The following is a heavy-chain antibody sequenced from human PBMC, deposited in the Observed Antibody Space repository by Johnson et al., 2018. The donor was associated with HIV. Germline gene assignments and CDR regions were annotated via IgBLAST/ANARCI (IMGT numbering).Heavy chain of an antibody. D-gene: IGHD3-22*01. CDR3: AKDLPQGSSGFDGLDI. V-gene: IGHV3-30*02. Sequence: QVRLVESGGGVVQPGGSLRLSCAASGFTFRSYGMHWVRQAPGKGLEWVAFIRYDGSNKYYADSVKGRFTISRDNSKNTLFLQMNSLRAEDTAVDYGAKDLPQGSSGFDGLDIWGQGTMVTVSS. CDR1: GFTFRSYG. CDR2: IRYDGSNK. J-gene: IGHJ3*02.